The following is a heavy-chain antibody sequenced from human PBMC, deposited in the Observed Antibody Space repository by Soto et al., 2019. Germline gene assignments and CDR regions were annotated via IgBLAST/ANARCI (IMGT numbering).Heavy chain of an antibody. J-gene: IGHJ4*02. D-gene: IGHD3-22*01. CDR1: GFTFSSYS. CDR2: ISGSGGST. V-gene: IGHV3-23*01. Sequence: GGSLRLSCAASGFTFSSYSMNWVRQAPGKGLEWVSAISGSGGSTYYADSVKGRFTISRDNSKNTLYLQMNSLRAEDTAVYYCAKSPSGYYDSSGYYFDYWGQGTLVTVSS. CDR3: AKSPSGYYDSSGYYFDY.